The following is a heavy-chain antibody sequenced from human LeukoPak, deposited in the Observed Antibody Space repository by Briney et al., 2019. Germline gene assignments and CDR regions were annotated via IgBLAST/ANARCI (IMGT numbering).Heavy chain of an antibody. D-gene: IGHD1-1*01. CDR1: GGTFSSYA. Sequence: GASVKVSCKASGGTFSSYAISWVRQAPGQGLEWMGRIIPILGIANYAQKFQGRVTITADKSTSTAYMELSSLRSEDTAVYYCASWRRANDWYYYYYGMDVWGQGTTVTVSS. CDR2: IIPILGIA. J-gene: IGHJ6*02. V-gene: IGHV1-69*04. CDR3: ASWRRANDWYYYYYGMDV.